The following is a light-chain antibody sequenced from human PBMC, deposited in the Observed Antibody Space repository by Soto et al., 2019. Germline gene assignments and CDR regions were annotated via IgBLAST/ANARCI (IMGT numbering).Light chain of an antibody. V-gene: IGKV3-15*01. CDR1: QSVSSS. CDR2: GAS. J-gene: IGKJ1*01. CDR3: QQYNQWPQT. Sequence: EIVMTQSPATLSVSPGERATLSCRASQSVSSSLAWYQQKPGQAPRLLIFGASTRATGIPATFSGSGSGTEFTLTISGLQSEDFAVYYCQQYNQWPQTFGQGTQVEIK.